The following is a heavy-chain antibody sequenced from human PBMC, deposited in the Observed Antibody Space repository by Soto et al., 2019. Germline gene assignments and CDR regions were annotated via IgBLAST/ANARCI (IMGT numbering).Heavy chain of an antibody. CDR3: VRTSLVVSAATREDY. CDR1: GFTFSSYW. J-gene: IGHJ4*02. Sequence: EVQLVESGGGLVQPGGSLRLSCAASGFTFSSYWMHWVRQAPGKGLVWVSRINSDGSSTSYADSVKGRFTISSDNAKNTLYRQRNRLRAYDTAVYYCVRTSLVVSAATREDYWGKGTLVTVSS. CDR2: INSDGSST. V-gene: IGHV3-74*01. D-gene: IGHD2-15*01.